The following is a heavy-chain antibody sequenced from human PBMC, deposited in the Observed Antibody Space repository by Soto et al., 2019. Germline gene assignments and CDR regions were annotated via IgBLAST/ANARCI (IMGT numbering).Heavy chain of an antibody. D-gene: IGHD3-10*01. CDR3: AKDDYYGSGSYYALLDY. Sequence: PGGSLRLSCAASGFTFSSYAMSWVRQAPGKGLEWVSAISGSGGSTYYADSVKGRFTISRDNSKNTLYLQMNSLRAEDTAVYYCAKDDYYGSGSYYALLDYWGQGTLVTVSS. CDR1: GFTFSSYA. CDR2: ISGSGGST. J-gene: IGHJ4*02. V-gene: IGHV3-23*01.